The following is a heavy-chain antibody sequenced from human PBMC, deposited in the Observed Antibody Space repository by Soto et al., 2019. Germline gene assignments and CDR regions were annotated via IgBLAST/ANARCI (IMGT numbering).Heavy chain of an antibody. CDR3: AKGYCSGGSCYSGLLGY. V-gene: IGHV1-46*01. CDR2: INPSGGST. D-gene: IGHD2-15*01. CDR1: GYTFTSYY. J-gene: IGHJ4*02. Sequence: QVQLVQSGAEVKKPGASVKVSCKASGYTFTSYYMHWVRQAPGQGLEWMGIINPSGGSTSYAQKFQGRVTMSRDTSTSTVYMELSSLRSEDTAVYYCAKGYCSGGSCYSGLLGYWSQGTLVTVSS.